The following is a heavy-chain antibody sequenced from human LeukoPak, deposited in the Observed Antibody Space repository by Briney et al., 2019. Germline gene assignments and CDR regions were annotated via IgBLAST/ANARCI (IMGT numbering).Heavy chain of an antibody. Sequence: SETLSLTCAVYGGSFSGYYWSWIRQPPGKGLEWIGEINHSESTNYNPSLRSRVTISVDTSKNQFSLKLSSVTAADTAVYYCARWSVAGVLDYWGQGTLVTVSS. CDR2: INHSEST. CDR1: GGSFSGYY. D-gene: IGHD3-3*01. V-gene: IGHV4-34*01. CDR3: ARWSVAGVLDY. J-gene: IGHJ4*02.